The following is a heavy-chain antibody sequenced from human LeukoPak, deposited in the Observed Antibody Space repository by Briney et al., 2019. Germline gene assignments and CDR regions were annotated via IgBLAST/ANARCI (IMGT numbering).Heavy chain of an antibody. CDR1: GFSFSSYE. CDR3: ANGPTYYYGSGSYTWFDP. J-gene: IGHJ5*02. CDR2: ISSSGDII. Sequence: PGGSLRLSCAASGFSFSSYEMNWVRQAPGKGLEWISYISSSGDIINYADSVKGRFTISRDNAKNTLYLQTNSLRAEDTAVYYCANGPTYYYGSGSYTWFDPWGQGTLVTVSS. V-gene: IGHV3-48*03. D-gene: IGHD3-10*01.